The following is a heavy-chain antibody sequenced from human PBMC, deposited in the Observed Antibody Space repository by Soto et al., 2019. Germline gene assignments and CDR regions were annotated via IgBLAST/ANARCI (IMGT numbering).Heavy chain of an antibody. J-gene: IGHJ4*01. V-gene: IGHV3-23*01. D-gene: IGHD1-1*01. CDR2: ISATGIST. CDR1: GFTFATYA. CDR3: ARDKDTSSWTGFDF. Sequence: HPGGSLRLSCAASGFTFATYAMSWVRQAPGKGLEWVSAISATGISTHYADSVKGRVTISRDNSANTLSLEMSSLTAEDTAVYYCARDKDTSSWTGFDFWGHGTLVTVSS.